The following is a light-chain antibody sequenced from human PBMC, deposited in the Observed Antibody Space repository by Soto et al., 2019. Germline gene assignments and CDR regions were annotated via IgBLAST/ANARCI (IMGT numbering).Light chain of an antibody. V-gene: IGKV1-9*01. CDR1: QGISSY. Sequence: DIQLTQSPSFLSASVGDRVTITCRASQGISSYLAWYQQKPGKAPKLLIYAASTLQSGVPSRFSGSGYGTEFTLTICSLQPEDFATYYCQQLNSYPLTFGGGAKVEIK. CDR3: QQLNSYPLT. J-gene: IGKJ4*01. CDR2: AAS.